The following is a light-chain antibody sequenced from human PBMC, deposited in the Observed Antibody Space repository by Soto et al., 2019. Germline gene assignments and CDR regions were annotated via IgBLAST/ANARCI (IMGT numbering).Light chain of an antibody. J-gene: IGKJ4*01. CDR3: QQYKSYSRT. V-gene: IGKV1-5*03. CDR2: KAS. Sequence: DVQKSPAAPSVGAAGGYRGTMTCQASQSISSWLAWYQQKPGKAPKFLIYKASSLESGVPSRFSGSQSGTDFTLTISSLQPDHSATHYCQQYKSYSRTFGGGTKVDIK. CDR1: QSISSW.